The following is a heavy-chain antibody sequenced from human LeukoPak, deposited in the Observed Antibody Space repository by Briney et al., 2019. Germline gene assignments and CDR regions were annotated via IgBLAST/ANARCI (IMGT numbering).Heavy chain of an antibody. J-gene: IGHJ5*02. CDR2: INPSGGST. V-gene: IGHV1-46*01. CDR3: ARGGGIVVAAAATGPEFDP. D-gene: IGHD2-15*01. CDR1: GYTFTSYY. Sequence: ASVKVSCKASGYTFTSYYMHWVRQAPGQGLEWMGIINPSGGSTSYAQKFQGRVTMTRDTSTSTVYMELSSLRSEDTAVHHCARGGGIVVAAAATGPEFDPWGQGTLVTVSS.